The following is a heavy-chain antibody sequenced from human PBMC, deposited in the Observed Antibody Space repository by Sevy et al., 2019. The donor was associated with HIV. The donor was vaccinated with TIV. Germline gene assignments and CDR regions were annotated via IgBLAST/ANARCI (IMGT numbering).Heavy chain of an antibody. Sequence: GGSLRLSCAASGFTFDDYAIHWVRQAPGKGLEWVSGLSWNSGTIDYADSVKGRFTISRDNAKKSLYLQMNSLRTEDTALYYCAKGAGQWLGDAFDVWGQGTMVTVSS. V-gene: IGHV3-9*01. CDR2: LSWNSGTI. J-gene: IGHJ3*01. CDR1: GFTFDDYA. CDR3: AKGAGQWLGDAFDV. D-gene: IGHD6-19*01.